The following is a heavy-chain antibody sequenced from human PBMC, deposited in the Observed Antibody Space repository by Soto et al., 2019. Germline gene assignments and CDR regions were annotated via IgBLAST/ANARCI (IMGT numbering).Heavy chain of an antibody. CDR2: VNPSGGST. V-gene: IGHV1-46*01. CDR3: ARQENCSDGICYSEYFQR. Sequence: ASVKVSCKASGYIFTAYSMPWVRHAPGQGLEWMGVVNPSGGSTNYAQKFQGRITMTRDTSTSTVYMDLSCLTSEDTAVYYCARQENCSDGICYSEYFQRWGQGTLVTVSS. J-gene: IGHJ1*01. D-gene: IGHD2-15*01. CDR1: GYIFTAYS.